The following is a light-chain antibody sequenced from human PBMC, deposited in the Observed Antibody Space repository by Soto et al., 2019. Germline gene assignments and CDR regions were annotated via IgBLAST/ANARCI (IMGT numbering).Light chain of an antibody. CDR1: QTISSNS. CDR3: QQYISWT. V-gene: IGKV3-20*01. Sequence: DIVLTQSPGTLSVSPGERATLSCRASQTISSNSLAWYQPKPGQPPSLLIYGTSSRATGMPDRFSGSGSGTDFALTISRLEPEAYAIYYCQQYISWTFGQGTKVEIK. CDR2: GTS. J-gene: IGKJ1*01.